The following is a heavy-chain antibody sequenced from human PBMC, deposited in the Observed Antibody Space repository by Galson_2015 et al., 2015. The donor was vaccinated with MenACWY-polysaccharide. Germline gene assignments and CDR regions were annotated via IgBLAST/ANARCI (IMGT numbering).Heavy chain of an antibody. Sequence: LRLSCAASGFTFSNYAMSWVRQAPGKGLEWVSTIGGSGSNTHYADSVKGRFTISRDNSKTTLSLQMNSLRAEDTAVYYCARVRYSTGKYQFDYWGQGTLVAVSS. CDR1: GFTFSNYA. V-gene: IGHV3-23*01. CDR2: IGGSGSNT. J-gene: IGHJ4*02. D-gene: IGHD2-2*01. CDR3: ARVRYSTGKYQFDY.